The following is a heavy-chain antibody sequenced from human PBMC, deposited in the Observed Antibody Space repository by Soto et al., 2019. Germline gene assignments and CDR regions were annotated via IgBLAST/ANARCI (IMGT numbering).Heavy chain of an antibody. J-gene: IGHJ4*02. Sequence: PGGSLRLSCTASGFTFGDYAMIWFRQAPGKGLEWVGFITSKRYGGTTEYAASVKGRFTISRDDSKSIAYLQMNSLKIDDTAVYYCSRDPRNNWGAALDYWGQGTLVTVSS. CDR2: ITSKRYGGTT. D-gene: IGHD3-16*01. CDR1: GFTFGDYA. V-gene: IGHV3-49*03. CDR3: SRDPRNNWGAALDY.